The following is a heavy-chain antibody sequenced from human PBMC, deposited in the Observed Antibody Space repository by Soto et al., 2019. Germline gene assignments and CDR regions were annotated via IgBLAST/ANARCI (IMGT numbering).Heavy chain of an antibody. D-gene: IGHD6-13*01. CDR3: ARWLTAGAAYDDYYGMDV. J-gene: IGHJ6*02. CDR2: IIPIFGTA. CDR1: GGTFSSYA. Sequence: QVQLVQSGAEVKKPGSSVKVSCKASGGTFSSYAISWVRQAPGQGLEWMGGIIPIFGTANYAQKFQGRVTITADESTSTADMELSSLRSEDTAVYYCARWLTAGAAYDDYYGMDVWGQGTTVTVAS. V-gene: IGHV1-69*01.